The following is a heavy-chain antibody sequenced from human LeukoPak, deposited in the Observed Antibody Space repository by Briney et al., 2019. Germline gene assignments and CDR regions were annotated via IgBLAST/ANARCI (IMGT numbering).Heavy chain of an antibody. Sequence: SETLSLTCTVSGGSISSCGYYWSWIRQHPGKGLEWIGYIYYSGSIYYNPSLKSRVTISVDTSKNQFSLKLSSVTAADTAVYYCARAAARPAYDYWGQGTLVTVSS. D-gene: IGHD6-6*01. CDR1: GGSISSCGYY. CDR2: IYYSGSI. J-gene: IGHJ4*02. V-gene: IGHV4-31*03. CDR3: ARAAARPAYDY.